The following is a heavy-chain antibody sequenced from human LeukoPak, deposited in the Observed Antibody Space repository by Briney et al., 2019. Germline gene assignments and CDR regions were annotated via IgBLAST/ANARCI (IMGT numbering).Heavy chain of an antibody. Sequence: GGSLRLSCAASGFTFSSYSMNWVRRAPGKGLEGVSSISSSSSYIYYADSVKGRFTISRDNAKNSLYLQMNSLRAEDTAVYYCARDTSSWYLGGDYYFDYWGQGTLVTVSS. CDR2: ISSSSSYI. CDR1: GFTFSSYS. V-gene: IGHV3-21*01. CDR3: ARDTSSWYLGGDYYFDY. D-gene: IGHD6-13*01. J-gene: IGHJ4*02.